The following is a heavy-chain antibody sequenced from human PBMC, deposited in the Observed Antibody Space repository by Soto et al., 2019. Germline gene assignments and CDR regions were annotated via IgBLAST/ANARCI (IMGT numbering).Heavy chain of an antibody. D-gene: IGHD6-13*01. J-gene: IGHJ6*02. CDR3: ARDLFAAAGTKPYGMDV. V-gene: IGHV3-7*01. Sequence: EVQLVESGGALVQPGGSLRLSCVVSGFTFSNYWMSWVRQDPGKGLEWVANIKEDGSEKYYMDSVKGRFTISRDNAKNSLYLQMNSLRAEDTAVYYCARDLFAAAGTKPYGMDVWGQGTTVTVSS. CDR2: IKEDGSEK. CDR1: GFTFSNYW.